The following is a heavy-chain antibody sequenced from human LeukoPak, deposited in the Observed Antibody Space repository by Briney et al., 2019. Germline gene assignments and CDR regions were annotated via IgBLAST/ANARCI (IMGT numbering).Heavy chain of an antibody. V-gene: IGHV4-39*01. CDR1: RASLSTTNYL. J-gene: IGHJ4*02. Sequence: SETLSLPCTACRASLSTTNYLGGWIRQPPGKGLEWIGSIYSSGSTYYNPSLKNRVTQFLDTFNNQFSLRLTPVTSPDTAVYFCARHDGWRGGASSFIPGAFFDFWGQGTLVTVSS. CDR3: ARHDGWRGGASSFIPGAFFDF. D-gene: IGHD3-10*01. CDR2: IYSSGST.